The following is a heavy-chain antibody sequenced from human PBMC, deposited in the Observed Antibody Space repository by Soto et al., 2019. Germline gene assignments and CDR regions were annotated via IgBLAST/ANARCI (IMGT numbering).Heavy chain of an antibody. V-gene: IGHV3-48*02. D-gene: IGHD1-20*01. J-gene: IGHJ6*03. CDR2: ISSSSSTI. Sequence: GGSLRLSCAASGFTFSSYSMNWVRQAPGKELEWVSYISSSSSTIYYADSVKGRFTISRDNAKNSLYLQMNSLRDEDTAVYYCARDGYNWNRNYYYYYYMDVWGKGTTVTVSS. CDR1: GFTFSSYS. CDR3: ARDGYNWNRNYYYYYYMDV.